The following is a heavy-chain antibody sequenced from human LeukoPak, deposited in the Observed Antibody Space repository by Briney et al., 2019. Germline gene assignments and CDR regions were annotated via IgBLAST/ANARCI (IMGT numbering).Heavy chain of an antibody. J-gene: IGHJ4*02. CDR2: IGGSGGGT. CDR3: SRGWTTGDY. CDR1: GFTFSTSA. D-gene: IGHD3-10*01. V-gene: IGHV3-23*01. Sequence: PGGSLRLSCTASGFTFSTSAMSWVRQAPEKGLEWVSTIGGSGGGTYYTDSVKGRFTISRDNSENTLYLQMDSLRAEDTAVYYCSRGWTTGDYWGQGTLVTVSS.